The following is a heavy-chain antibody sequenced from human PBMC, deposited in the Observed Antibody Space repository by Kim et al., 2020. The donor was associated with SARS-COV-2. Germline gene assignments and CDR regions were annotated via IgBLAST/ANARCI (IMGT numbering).Heavy chain of an antibody. CDR3: ARDLFTMVRGVIPYYYYGMDV. Sequence: SQTLSLTCAISGDSVPSNSAAWNWIRQSPSRGLEWLGRTYYRSKLYNDYAVSVKSRITINPDTSKNQFSLQLNSVTPEDTAVYYCARDLFTMVRGVIPYYYYGMDVWGQGNTVTVSS. D-gene: IGHD3-10*01. V-gene: IGHV6-1*01. CDR2: TYYRSKLYN. CDR1: GDSVPSNSAA. J-gene: IGHJ6*02.